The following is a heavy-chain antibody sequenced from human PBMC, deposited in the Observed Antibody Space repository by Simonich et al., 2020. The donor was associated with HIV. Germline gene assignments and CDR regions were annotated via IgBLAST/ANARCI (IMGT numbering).Heavy chain of an antibody. Sequence: QVQLQQWGAGLLKPSETLSLTCAVYGGSFSGYYWSWIRQPPGKGLGWIGEINHSGSTNYNPPLKRRVTISVDTSKNQFSLKLSSVTAADTAVYYCARDEARIAAAGTQDWGQGTLVTVSS. CDR3: ARDEARIAAAGTQD. J-gene: IGHJ4*02. V-gene: IGHV4-34*01. D-gene: IGHD6-13*01. CDR2: INHSGST. CDR1: GGSFSGYY.